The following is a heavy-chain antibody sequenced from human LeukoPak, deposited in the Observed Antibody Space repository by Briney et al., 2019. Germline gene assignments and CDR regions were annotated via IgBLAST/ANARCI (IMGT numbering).Heavy chain of an antibody. CDR1: GGTFSSYA. J-gene: IGHJ5*02. D-gene: IGHD3-22*01. CDR3: ARGVHVRKYDSNHNCFDP. CDR2: INPNSGGT. V-gene: IGHV1-2*02. Sequence: EASVKVSCKASGGTFSSYAISWVRQAPGQGLEWMGWINPNSGGTNYAQKFQGRVTVTRDMSTSTVYMELSSLRSDDTAVYYCARGVHVRKYDSNHNCFDPWGQGTLVTVSS.